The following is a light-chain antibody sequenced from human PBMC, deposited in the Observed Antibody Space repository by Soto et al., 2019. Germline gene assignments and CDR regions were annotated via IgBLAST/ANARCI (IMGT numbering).Light chain of an antibody. V-gene: IGKV1-6*01. CDR1: RDIGSD. J-gene: IGKJ1*01. CDR3: QQYYSYPWT. Sequence: TQSPASLSASVGDRITITCRASRDIGSDLSWYQQKPGKAPTLLIYAASNLQSGVPSRFSGSGSGTDFTLTISCLQSEDFATYYCQQYYSYPWTFGQGTKVDIK. CDR2: AAS.